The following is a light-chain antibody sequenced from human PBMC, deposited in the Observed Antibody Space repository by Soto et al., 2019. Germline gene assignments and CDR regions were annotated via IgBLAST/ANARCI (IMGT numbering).Light chain of an antibody. J-gene: IGKJ1*01. Sequence: EVVLTQFPGTLSLSPGXRATLSCRASQTITGTYLAWYQQKPGQAPRLLIHGASTRATGIPDRFSGGGTGTDFNLNISRVEPEDFAMYYCQQYGRSKRWTFGQGTKV. CDR1: QTITGTY. CDR2: GAS. CDR3: QQYGRSKRWT. V-gene: IGKV3-20*01.